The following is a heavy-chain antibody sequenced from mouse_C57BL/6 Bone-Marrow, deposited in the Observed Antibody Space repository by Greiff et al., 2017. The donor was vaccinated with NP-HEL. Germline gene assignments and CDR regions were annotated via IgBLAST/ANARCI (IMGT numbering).Heavy chain of an antibody. CDR2: ISDGGSYT. CDR1: GFTFSSYA. Sequence: DVQLVESGGGLVKPGGSLKLSCAASGFTFSSYAMSWVRQTPEKRLEWVATISDGGSYTYYPDNVKGRFTISRDNAKNNLYLQMSHLKSEDTAMYYCARESNYERYFDVWGTGTTVTVSS. J-gene: IGHJ1*03. CDR3: ARESNYERYFDV. V-gene: IGHV5-4*01. D-gene: IGHD2-5*01.